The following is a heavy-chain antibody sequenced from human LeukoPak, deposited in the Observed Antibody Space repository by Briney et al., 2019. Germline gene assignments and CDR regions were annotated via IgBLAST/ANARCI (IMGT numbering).Heavy chain of an antibody. J-gene: IGHJ2*01. V-gene: IGHV3-21*01. Sequence: GGSLRLSCAASGFTFSSYSMNWVPQAPGKGLEWVSSISSSRNYIYYGSSVKGRFTISRDNAKNSLYLQMNSLRAEDTAVYYCARGSGGFGSSSNWYFDLWGRGTLVTVSS. CDR1: GFTFSSYS. D-gene: IGHD6-6*01. CDR3: ARGSGGFGSSSNWYFDL. CDR2: ISSSRNYI.